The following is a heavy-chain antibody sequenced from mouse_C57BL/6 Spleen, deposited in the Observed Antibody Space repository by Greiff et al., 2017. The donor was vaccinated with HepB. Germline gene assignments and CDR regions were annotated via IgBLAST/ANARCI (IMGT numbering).Heavy chain of an antibody. J-gene: IGHJ4*01. CDR3: ARDYYSSSYVDAMDY. V-gene: IGHV1-53*01. Sequence: QVQLQQPGTELVKPGASVKLSCKASGYTFTSYWMHWVKQRPGQGLEWIGNINPSNGGTNYNEKFKSKATLTVDKSSSTAYMLLRSLTSEDSAVYYCARDYYSSSYVDAMDYWGQGTSVTVSS. CDR2: INPSNGGT. D-gene: IGHD1-1*01. CDR1: GYTFTSYW.